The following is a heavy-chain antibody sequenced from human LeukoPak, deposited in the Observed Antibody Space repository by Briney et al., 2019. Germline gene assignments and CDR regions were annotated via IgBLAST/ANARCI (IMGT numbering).Heavy chain of an antibody. J-gene: IGHJ3*02. D-gene: IGHD1-26*01. Sequence: ASVKVSCKASGYTFTGYYMHWVRQAPGQGLEWMGRINPNSGGTNYAQKFQGRVTMTRDTSISTAYMELSRLRSDDTAVYYCAIGLRRVVGSPDAFDIWGQGTMVTVSS. CDR3: AIGLRRVVGSPDAFDI. CDR2: INPNSGGT. CDR1: GYTFTGYY. V-gene: IGHV1-2*06.